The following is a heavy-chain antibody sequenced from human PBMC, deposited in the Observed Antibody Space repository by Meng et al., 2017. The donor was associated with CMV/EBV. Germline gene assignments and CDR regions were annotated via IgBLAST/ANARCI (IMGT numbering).Heavy chain of an antibody. CDR3: ALGGAGTNIYHYGMDV. V-gene: IGHV3-30*02. Sequence: GSLLKISCAASGFTFSSYGMHWVRQAPGKGLEWVAFIRYDGSNKYYADSVKGRFTISRDNSKNTLYLQMNSLRAEDTAVYYCALGGAGTNIYHYGMDVWGQGTTVTVSS. CDR2: IRYDGSNK. CDR1: GFTFSSYG. J-gene: IGHJ6*02. D-gene: IGHD1-7*01.